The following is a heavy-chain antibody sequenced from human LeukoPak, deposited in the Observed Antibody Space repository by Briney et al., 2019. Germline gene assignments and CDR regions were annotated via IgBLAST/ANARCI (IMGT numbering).Heavy chain of an antibody. Sequence: GGSLRLSCAASGFTFSSYAMHWVRQAPGKGLEWVAVISYDGSNKYYADSVKGRFTISRDNSKNTLYLQMNSLRAEDTAVYYCAREPIFYWYFDLWGRGTLVTVSS. CDR2: ISYDGSNK. J-gene: IGHJ2*01. CDR3: AREPIFYWYFDL. V-gene: IGHV3-30*04. CDR1: GFTFSSYA.